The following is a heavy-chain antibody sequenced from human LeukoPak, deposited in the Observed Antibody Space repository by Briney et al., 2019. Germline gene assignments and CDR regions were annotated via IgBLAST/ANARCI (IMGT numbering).Heavy chain of an antibody. D-gene: IGHD1-26*01. Sequence: PSETLSLTSTVSGGSISPYYWSWRRQPPGKGLEWIGHIYYSGTTSYNPSLKSRVTISLDTSKNQFSLKLTSVTAADTAVYYCARGRGSSSGSYGYWAQGTLVTVSS. J-gene: IGHJ4*02. CDR3: ARGRGSSSGSYGY. V-gene: IGHV4-59*01. CDR2: IYYSGTT. CDR1: GGSISPYY.